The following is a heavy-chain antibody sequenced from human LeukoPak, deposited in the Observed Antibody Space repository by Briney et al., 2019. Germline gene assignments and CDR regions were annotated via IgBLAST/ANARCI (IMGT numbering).Heavy chain of an antibody. CDR3: AKDWRRDCYDSSGYYGS. D-gene: IGHD3-22*01. J-gene: IGHJ4*02. V-gene: IGHV3-9*01. Sequence: PGGSLRLSCAASGFTFDDYAMHWVRQAPGKGLEWVSGISWNSGSIGYADSVKGRFTISRDNAKNSLYLQMNSLRAEDTALYYCAKDWRRDCYDSSGYYGSWGQGTLVTVSS. CDR1: GFTFDDYA. CDR2: ISWNSGSI.